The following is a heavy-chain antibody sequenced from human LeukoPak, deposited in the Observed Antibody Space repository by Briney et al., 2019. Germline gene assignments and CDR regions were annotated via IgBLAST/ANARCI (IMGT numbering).Heavy chain of an antibody. V-gene: IGHV4-59*01. Sequence: SETLSLTCTVSGGSISSYYWSWIRQPPGKGLEWIGYIFNSGSTNYNPSLKSRVTISVDTSKNQFSLKLSSVTAADTAVYFCALGDCSSTSCYVFDYWGQGTLVTVSS. J-gene: IGHJ4*02. CDR2: IFNSGST. CDR3: ALGDCSSTSCYVFDY. CDR1: GGSISSYY. D-gene: IGHD2-2*01.